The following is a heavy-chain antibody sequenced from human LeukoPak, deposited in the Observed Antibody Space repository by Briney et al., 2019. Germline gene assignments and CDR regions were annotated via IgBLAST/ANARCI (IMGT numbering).Heavy chain of an antibody. J-gene: IGHJ4*02. Sequence: GWSLRLSCAASGFTFSSYAMTWVRQAPGKGLEWVSTISGSGGSTYYADSMKGRFTISRDNSKSTLYLQMNSLRAEDTAVYYCAKYYYDSSGSSTLGDYWGPGTLVTVSS. CDR2: ISGSGGST. V-gene: IGHV3-23*01. CDR1: GFTFSSYA. D-gene: IGHD3-22*01. CDR3: AKYYYDSSGSSTLGDY.